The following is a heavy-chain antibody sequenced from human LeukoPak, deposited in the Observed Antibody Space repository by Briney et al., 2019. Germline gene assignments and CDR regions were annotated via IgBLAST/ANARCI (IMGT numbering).Heavy chain of an antibody. CDR3: ARESVRFCSGGTCYSRRAFDY. D-gene: IGHD2-15*01. CDR1: GFTFSSYE. CDR2: ISSSGNNM. Sequence: PGGSLRLSCAASGFTFSSYEMNWVRQAPGKGLEWVPYISSSGNNMYYADSVKGRFTIAGDNAKNSLYLQMNSLRAEDTAVYYCARESVRFCSGGTCYSRRAFDYWGQGTLVTVSS. V-gene: IGHV3-48*03. J-gene: IGHJ4*02.